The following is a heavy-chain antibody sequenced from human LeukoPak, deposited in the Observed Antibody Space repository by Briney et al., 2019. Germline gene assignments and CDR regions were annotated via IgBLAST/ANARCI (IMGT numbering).Heavy chain of an antibody. D-gene: IGHD6-25*01. Sequence: GGSLRLSCEATGFTFSSHWMHWVRQAPGKGLVWVSRINTDGSTTTYADSVKGRFTISRDNAKNTLYLQMNRLRAEDTAVYYCVRVYSSGSFDSWGQGALVTVSS. CDR1: GFTFSSHW. J-gene: IGHJ4*02. CDR3: VRVYSSGSFDS. V-gene: IGHV3-74*01. CDR2: INTDGSTT.